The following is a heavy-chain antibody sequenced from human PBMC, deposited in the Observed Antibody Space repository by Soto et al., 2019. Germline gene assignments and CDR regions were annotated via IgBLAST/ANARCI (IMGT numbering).Heavy chain of an antibody. D-gene: IGHD1-26*01. V-gene: IGHV3-23*01. CDR1: GFTFSSYA. J-gene: IGHJ4*02. Sequence: EVQLLESGGGLVQPGGSLRLSCAASGFTFSSYAMSWVRQAPGKGLEWVSTISGSGGSTYYADSVKGRFTISRDNSENTLYLQMNSLRAEDTAVYHCAKEGGSYYESDYWGQGTLVSVSS. CDR3: AKEGGSYYESDY. CDR2: ISGSGGST.